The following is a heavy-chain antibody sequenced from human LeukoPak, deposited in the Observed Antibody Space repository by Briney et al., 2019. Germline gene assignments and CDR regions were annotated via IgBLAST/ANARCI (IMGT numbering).Heavy chain of an antibody. CDR3: ARRPYTSGWYWDF. D-gene: IGHD6-19*01. V-gene: IGHV3-23*01. J-gene: IGHJ4*02. CDR2: ISGSGGST. CDR1: GFTFSSYA. Sequence: GGSLRLSCAASGFTFSSYARSWVRQAPGKGLEWVSAISGSGGSTYYADSVKGRFTISRDNSKNTLYLQMNSLRAEDTAVYYCARRPYTSGWYWDFWGQGTLVTVSS.